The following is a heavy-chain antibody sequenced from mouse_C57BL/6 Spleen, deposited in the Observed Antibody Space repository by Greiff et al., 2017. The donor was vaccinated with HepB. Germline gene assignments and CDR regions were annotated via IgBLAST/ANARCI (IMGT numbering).Heavy chain of an antibody. CDR3: TSGGTTVNYFGY. CDR2: IDPETGGT. Sequence: QVQLQQSGAELVRPGASVTLSCKASGYTFTDYEMHWVKQTPVHGLEWIGAIDPETGGTAYNQKFKGKAILTADKSSSTAYMELRSLTSEDSAVYYCTSGGTTVNYFGYWGQGTTLTVAS. J-gene: IGHJ2*01. CDR1: GYTFTDYE. D-gene: IGHD1-1*01. V-gene: IGHV1-15*01.